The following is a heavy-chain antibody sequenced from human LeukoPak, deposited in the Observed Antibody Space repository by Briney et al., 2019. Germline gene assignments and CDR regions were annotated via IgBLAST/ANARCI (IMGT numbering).Heavy chain of an antibody. CDR1: GFTFRSYT. D-gene: IGHD6-6*01. CDR2: ISGGSDST. Sequence: SGGSLRLSCAASGFTFRSYTMNWVRQAPGKGLEWVSAISGGSDSTYYADSVKGRFTISKDNSKNTLYLQMNSLRAEDTAVYYCAKHIAARREAFDYWGQGILVTVSS. CDR3: AKHIAARREAFDY. J-gene: IGHJ4*02. V-gene: IGHV3-23*01.